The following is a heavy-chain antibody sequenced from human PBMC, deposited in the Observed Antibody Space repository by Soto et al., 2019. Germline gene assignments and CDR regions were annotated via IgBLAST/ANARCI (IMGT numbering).Heavy chain of an antibody. CDR2: ISYDGSNK. D-gene: IGHD1-26*01. CDR3: ARGRDGSKGESFDI. Sequence: QAQLVESGGGVVQPGRSLRLSCAVSGFTFNNYAMHWVRQAPGKGLEWVAVISYDGSNKYYADSVKGRFTISRDNSKNTLYLQMNSLRAEDTAVYYCARGRDGSKGESFDIWGQGTMVTVSS. J-gene: IGHJ3*02. V-gene: IGHV3-30-3*01. CDR1: GFTFNNYA.